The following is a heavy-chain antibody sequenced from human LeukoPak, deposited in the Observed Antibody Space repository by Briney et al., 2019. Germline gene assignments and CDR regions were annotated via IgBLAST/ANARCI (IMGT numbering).Heavy chain of an antibody. CDR2: IKSKTDGGTT. Sequence: GGSLRLSCAASGFTFSNAWMSWVRQAPGKGLEWVGRIKSKTDGGTTDYAAPVKGRFTISRDDSKNTLYLQMNSLKTEDTAVYYCTTDKDLGWELLRGYAFDIWGQGTMVTVSS. CDR1: GFTFSNAW. V-gene: IGHV3-15*01. D-gene: IGHD1-26*01. J-gene: IGHJ3*02. CDR3: TTDKDLGWELLRGYAFDI.